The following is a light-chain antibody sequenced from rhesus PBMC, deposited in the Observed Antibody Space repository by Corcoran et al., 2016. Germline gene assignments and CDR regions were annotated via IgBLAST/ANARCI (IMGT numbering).Light chain of an antibody. CDR1: TSDIGGYND. J-gene: IGLJ6*01. CDR3: CSYRSGDTFV. CDR2: DVN. V-gene: IGLV2S9*01. Sequence: QSALTQPPSVSKSLGQSVTTSCTGTTSDIGGYNDVSWYQQHPGTAPRLLIYDVNKRPSGVSDHFSGSKSGKTASLTISGLQAEYEADYYCCSYRSGDTFVFGSGTRLTVL.